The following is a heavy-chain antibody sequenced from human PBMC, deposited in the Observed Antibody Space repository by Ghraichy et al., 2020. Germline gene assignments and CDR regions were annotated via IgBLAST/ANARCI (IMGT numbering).Heavy chain of an antibody. Sequence: SETLSLTCTVSGGSISSYYWSWIRQPAGKGLEWIGYIYYSGSTNYSPSLRSRVTISVDTSKNQFTLKLSSVTAADTAVYYCARGPLRYSSGWYYFDYWGQGTLVTVSA. CDR3: ARGPLRYSSGWYYFDY. V-gene: IGHV4-59*01. CDR1: GGSISSYY. J-gene: IGHJ4*02. CDR2: IYYSGST. D-gene: IGHD6-13*01.